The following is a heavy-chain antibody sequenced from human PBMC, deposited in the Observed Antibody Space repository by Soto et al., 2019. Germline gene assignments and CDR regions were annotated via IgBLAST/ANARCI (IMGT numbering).Heavy chain of an antibody. CDR1: GYTFTRSG. CDR2: ISTYNGDT. CDR3: SSEGFAPYYYYGMDV. Sequence: ASVKVSCKASGYTFTRSGISWVRQAPGQGIEWMGWISTYNGDTNYAQTFQGRVTMTTDTSTSTVHMEVRSLRSDDTAVYFFSSEGFAPYYYYGMDVWGQGTPVTVSS. V-gene: IGHV1-18*01. J-gene: IGHJ6*02.